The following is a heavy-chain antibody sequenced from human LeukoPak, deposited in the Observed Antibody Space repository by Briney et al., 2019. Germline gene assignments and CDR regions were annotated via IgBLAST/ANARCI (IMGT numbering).Heavy chain of an antibody. CDR3: TTLGYCSGGSCYSGLYYYYYYMDV. J-gene: IGHJ6*03. Sequence: GGALRLSCGASGFTFSSYGMNWVRQAPGKGLEWVSYISSSGSTIYYADSVKGRFTISRDNAKNSLYLQMNSLRAEDTAVYYCTTLGYCSGGSCYSGLYYYYYYMDVWGKGTTVTVSS. CDR1: GFTFSSYG. CDR2: ISSSGSTI. D-gene: IGHD2-15*01. V-gene: IGHV3-48*04.